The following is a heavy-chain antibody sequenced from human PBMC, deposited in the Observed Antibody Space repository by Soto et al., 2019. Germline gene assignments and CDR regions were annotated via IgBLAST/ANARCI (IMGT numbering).Heavy chain of an antibody. J-gene: IGHJ4*02. CDR1: GFTFSSYE. V-gene: IGHV3-48*03. Sequence: PGGSLRLSCAASGFTFSSYEMNWVRQAPGKTLECVSYISSAGDSSYYADSVKSRFTISRDNAKNSLYLQMNSLRVEDTAVYYCARVYCSTTTCHVQAFDSWGQGTLVTVSS. CDR3: ARVYCSTTTCHVQAFDS. CDR2: ISSAGDSS. D-gene: IGHD2-2*01.